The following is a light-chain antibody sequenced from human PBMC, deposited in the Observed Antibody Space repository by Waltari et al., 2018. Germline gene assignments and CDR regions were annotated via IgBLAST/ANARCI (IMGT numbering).Light chain of an antibody. CDR2: DVS. Sequence: QSALTQPASLSGSPGQSLTTPCTAPSRYVGRLNHVSWYQQHPGKAPKLLIYDVSNRPSGVPSRFSGSKSGNTASLTISGLQAADEAHYYCNSYASNSNGLFGGGTKLTIL. CDR3: NSYASNSNGL. CDR1: SRYVGRLNH. V-gene: IGLV2-14*03. J-gene: IGLJ2*01.